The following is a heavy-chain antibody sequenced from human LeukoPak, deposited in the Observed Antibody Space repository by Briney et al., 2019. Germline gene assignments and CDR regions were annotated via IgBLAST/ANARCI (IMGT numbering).Heavy chain of an antibody. Sequence: SETLSLTCTVSGGSISSYYWSWIRQPPGEGLEWIGYIYYSGSTNYNPSLKSRVSISADTSKNQFSLKLSSVTAADTAVYYCARHSYYCSGGSCSNWFDPWGQGTLVTVSS. D-gene: IGHD2-15*01. CDR1: GGSISSYY. J-gene: IGHJ5*02. CDR3: ARHSYYCSGGSCSNWFDP. V-gene: IGHV4-59*08. CDR2: IYYSGST.